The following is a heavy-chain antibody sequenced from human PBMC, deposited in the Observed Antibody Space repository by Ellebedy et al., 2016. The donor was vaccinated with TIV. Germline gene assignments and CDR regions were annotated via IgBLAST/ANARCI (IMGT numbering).Heavy chain of an antibody. D-gene: IGHD5-24*01. Sequence: SVKVSXKASGGTFSSYAISWVRQAPGQGLEWMGGIIPIFGTANYAQKFQGRVTITADESTSTAYMELSSLRSEDTAVYYCASGFRWLYNYYFDYWGQGTLVTVSS. CDR2: IIPIFGTA. CDR3: ASGFRWLYNYYFDY. J-gene: IGHJ4*02. V-gene: IGHV1-69*13. CDR1: GGTFSSYA.